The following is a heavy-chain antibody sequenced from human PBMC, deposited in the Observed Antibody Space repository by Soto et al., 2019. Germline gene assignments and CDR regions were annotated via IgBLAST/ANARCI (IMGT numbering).Heavy chain of an antibody. Sequence: QLQLQESGPGLVKPSETLSLTCAVSGASISRTGFHWGWIRQPPGQGLEWIGSIYEGDTTFYNSSLKCRVTISAQTSKNHFSLKLSSVTAADTAVYYCARRGSGHTFDYWGQGTLVTVSS. CDR3: ARRGSGHTFDY. CDR2: IYEGDTT. V-gene: IGHV4-39*01. D-gene: IGHD3-10*01. CDR1: GASISRTGFH. J-gene: IGHJ4*02.